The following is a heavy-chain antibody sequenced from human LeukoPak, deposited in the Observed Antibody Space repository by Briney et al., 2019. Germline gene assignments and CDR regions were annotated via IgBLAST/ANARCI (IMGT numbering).Heavy chain of an antibody. J-gene: IGHJ6*02. CDR2: VYDTGDT. CDR1: GTSITRTY. Sequence: SETLSLTCTVSGTSITRTYWSWIRQPPGRGLESVGYVYDTGDTNYNPSLKSRVTMSLDTSKNQFSLKLSSVTAADTAVYYCARGSERWGYYYGMDVWGQGTTVTVSS. CDR3: ARGSERWGYYYGMDV. D-gene: IGHD1-26*01. V-gene: IGHV4-59*12.